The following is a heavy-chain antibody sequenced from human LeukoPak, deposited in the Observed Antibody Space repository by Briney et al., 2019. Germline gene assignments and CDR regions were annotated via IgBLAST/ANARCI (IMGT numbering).Heavy chain of an antibody. V-gene: IGHV4-39*01. Sequence: PSETLSLTCTVSGGSISSSTYYWGWIRQPPGKGLEWIGIIYYSGKTYYNPSLKSRVTISVDTSKNQFSLKLSSVTAADTAVYYCASPTAGDDGGYFQHWGQGTLVTVSS. CDR1: GGSISSSTYY. CDR3: ASPTAGDDGGYFQH. D-gene: IGHD6-25*01. J-gene: IGHJ1*01. CDR2: IYYSGKT.